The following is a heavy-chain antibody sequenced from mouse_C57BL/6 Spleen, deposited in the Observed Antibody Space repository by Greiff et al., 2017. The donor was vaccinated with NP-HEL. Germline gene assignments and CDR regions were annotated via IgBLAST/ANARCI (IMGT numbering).Heavy chain of an antibody. V-gene: IGHV1-19*01. CDR2: INPYNGGT. Sequence: VQLQQSGPVLVKPGASVKMSCKASGYTFTDYYMNWVKQSHGKSLEWIGVINPYNGGTSYNQKFKGKATLTVDKSSSTAYMELNSLTSEDSAVYYCARRLEYFDYWGQGTTLTVSS. J-gene: IGHJ2*01. CDR1: GYTFTDYY. CDR3: ARRLEYFDY. D-gene: IGHD4-1*01.